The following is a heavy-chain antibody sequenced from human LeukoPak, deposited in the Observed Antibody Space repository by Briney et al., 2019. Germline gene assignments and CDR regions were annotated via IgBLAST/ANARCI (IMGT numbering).Heavy chain of an antibody. Sequence: GSLRLSCAASGFTFSSYAMSWVRQAPGKGLEWIGEINHSGSTNYNPSLKSRVTISVDTSKNQFSLKLSSVTAADTAVYYCAGKVRVDDSYYVDVWDKGTTVTVSS. J-gene: IGHJ6*03. CDR1: GFTFSSYA. D-gene: IGHD3-3*01. V-gene: IGHV4-34*08. CDR2: INHSGST. CDR3: AGKVRVDDSYYVDV.